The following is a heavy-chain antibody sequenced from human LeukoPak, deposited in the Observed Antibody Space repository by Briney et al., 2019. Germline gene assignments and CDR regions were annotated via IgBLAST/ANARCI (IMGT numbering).Heavy chain of an antibody. Sequence: ASVKVSCKASGYTFTSYDINWVRQATGHGLEWMGWMNPNSGNTGYAQKFQGRVTITRNASISTAYMELSSLRSEDTAVYYCARGVVPAANDYWGQGTLVTVSS. CDR3: ARGVVPAANDY. V-gene: IGHV1-8*03. D-gene: IGHD2-2*01. CDR2: MNPNSGNT. CDR1: GYTFTSYD. J-gene: IGHJ4*02.